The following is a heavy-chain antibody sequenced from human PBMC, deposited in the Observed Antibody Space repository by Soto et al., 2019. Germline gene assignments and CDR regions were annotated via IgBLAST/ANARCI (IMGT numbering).Heavy chain of an antibody. Sequence: EVQLLESGGGLVQPGGSLRLSCAASGFTFSSYAMSWVRQAPGKGLEWVSAISGSGGSTYYADSVKGRFTISRDNSKNTLYLQMNSLRAEDTAGYYFAKVLGGVTLGDYWGQGTLVTGSS. J-gene: IGHJ4*02. CDR3: AKVLGGVTLGDY. CDR1: GFTFSSYA. D-gene: IGHD2-21*02. CDR2: ISGSGGST. V-gene: IGHV3-23*01.